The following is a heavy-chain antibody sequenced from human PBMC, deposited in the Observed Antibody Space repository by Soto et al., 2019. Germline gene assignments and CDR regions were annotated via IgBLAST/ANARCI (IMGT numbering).Heavy chain of an antibody. J-gene: IGHJ4*02. Sequence: XGALSLSCSASGCTVSSYAMGWVRQGPGKGLEWVAVVSIGGSTHYADSVRGRFTISRDNSKNTLSLQMNTLTAEDTAVYFCAKRRGAGGHFDYWGQGDLVTVSS. CDR1: GCTVSSYA. V-gene: IGHV3-23*01. CDR3: AKRRGAGGHFDY. CDR2: VSIGGST. D-gene: IGHD2-15*01.